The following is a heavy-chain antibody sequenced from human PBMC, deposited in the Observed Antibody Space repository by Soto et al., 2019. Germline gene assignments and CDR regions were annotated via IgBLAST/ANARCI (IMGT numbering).Heavy chain of an antibody. Sequence: ASVKVSCKVSGYTLTELSMHWVRQAPGKGLEWMGGFDPEDGETIYAQKFQGRVTMTEDTSTDTAYMELSSLRSEDTAVYYCATDGGNIVLVPDILPVFAFDLWGQGTMVTVSS. D-gene: IGHD2-21*02. CDR1: GYTLTELS. V-gene: IGHV1-24*01. J-gene: IGHJ3*01. CDR3: ATDGGNIVLVPDILPVFAFDL. CDR2: FDPEDGET.